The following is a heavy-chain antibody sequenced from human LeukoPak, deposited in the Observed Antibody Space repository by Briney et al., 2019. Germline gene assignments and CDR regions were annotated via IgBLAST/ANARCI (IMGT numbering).Heavy chain of an antibody. D-gene: IGHD2-21*01. CDR3: TRVVVTQRWSFGY. CDR1: GFTFGDYG. CDR2: IRSKAYGETT. V-gene: IGHV3-49*04. Sequence: GGSLRLSCTASGFTFGDYGMSWVRQAPGKGLEWVGFIRSKAYGETTDYAASVKGRFIISRGDSKSIAFLQMNSLTTEDTAVYFCTRVVVTQRWSFGYWGQGTLVTVSP. J-gene: IGHJ4*02.